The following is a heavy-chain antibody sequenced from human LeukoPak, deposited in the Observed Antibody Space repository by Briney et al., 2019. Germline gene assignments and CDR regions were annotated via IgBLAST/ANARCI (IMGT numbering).Heavy chain of an antibody. Sequence: SETLSLTCTVSGGSISSSSYYWGWIRQPPGKGLEWIGSIYYSGSTYYNPSLKSRVTISVDTSNNQFSLKLSSVTAADTAVYYCASQPRVISGSYCKNWGQGTLVTVSS. D-gene: IGHD3-10*01. CDR3: ASQPRVISGSYCKN. V-gene: IGHV4-39*01. J-gene: IGHJ4*02. CDR1: GGSISSSSYY. CDR2: IYYSGST.